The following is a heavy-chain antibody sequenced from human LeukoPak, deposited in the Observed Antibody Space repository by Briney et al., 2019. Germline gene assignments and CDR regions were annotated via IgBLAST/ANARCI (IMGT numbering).Heavy chain of an antibody. CDR1: GGSISTYY. D-gene: IGHD3-10*01. V-gene: IGHV4-59*01. CDR2: IYYSGST. Sequence: SETLSLTCTVSGGSISTYYWSWIRQPPGKGLEWIGYIYYSGSTNYNPSLKSRVTISVDTSKNQFSLKLSSVTAADTAVYYCARGIWFGEFRYYGMDVWGQGTTVTVSS. CDR3: ARGIWFGEFRYYGMDV. J-gene: IGHJ6*02.